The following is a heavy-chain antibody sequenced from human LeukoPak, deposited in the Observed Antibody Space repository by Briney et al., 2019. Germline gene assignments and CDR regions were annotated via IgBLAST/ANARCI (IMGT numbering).Heavy chain of an antibody. V-gene: IGHV4-59*01. Sequence: SETLSLTCTVSGCSIKSYYWSWIRQPPGKGLEWIGYIYYSGSTNYNPSLKSRVTISVNTSKNQFSLKLSSVTAADTAVYYCARDSGYYYGHDYWGQGTLVTVSS. CDR1: GCSIKSYY. D-gene: IGHD3-22*01. J-gene: IGHJ4*02. CDR2: IYYSGST. CDR3: ARDSGYYYGHDY.